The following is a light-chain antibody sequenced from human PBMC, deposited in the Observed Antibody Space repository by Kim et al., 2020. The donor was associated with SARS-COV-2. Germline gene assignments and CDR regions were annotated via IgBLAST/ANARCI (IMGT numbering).Light chain of an antibody. CDR2: DVN. CDR1: SSDVGGYNY. CDR3: SSYTRSSAWV. Sequence: GQSITISCTGSSSDVGGYNYVSWYQQHPGKAPKLMIYDVNKRPSGISNRFSGSKSGNTASLTISGLQAEDEADYYCSSYTRSSAWVFGGGTKVTVL. V-gene: IGLV2-14*03. J-gene: IGLJ3*02.